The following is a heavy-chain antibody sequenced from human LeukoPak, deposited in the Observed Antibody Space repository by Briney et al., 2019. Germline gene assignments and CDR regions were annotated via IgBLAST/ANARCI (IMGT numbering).Heavy chain of an antibody. D-gene: IGHD2-2*01. CDR2: ISGSGGST. J-gene: IGHJ4*02. Sequence: PGGSLRLSCAASGFTFSNYAMSWVRQAPGKGLEWVSAISGSGGSTYYADSVKGRFTISRDNSKNTLYLQMNSLRAEDTAVYYCAKAMIVVVPAAIVYWGQGTLVTVSS. CDR3: AKAMIVVVPAAIVY. CDR1: GFTFSNYA. V-gene: IGHV3-23*01.